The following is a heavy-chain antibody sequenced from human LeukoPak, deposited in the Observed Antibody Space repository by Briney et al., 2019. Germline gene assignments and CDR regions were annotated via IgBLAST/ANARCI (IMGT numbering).Heavy chain of an antibody. CDR2: TYPGDSDT. V-gene: IGHV5-51*01. CDR3: ARPGSCSSTSCSPHFDY. J-gene: IGHJ4*02. Sequence: GESLKISCKGSGYSFTNYWIGWVRQMPGKGLEWMGITYPGDSDTRYSPSFQGQVTISADKSISTAYLQWSSLKASDTAMYYCARPGSCSSTSCSPHFDYWGQGTLVTVSS. CDR1: GYSFTNYW. D-gene: IGHD2-2*01.